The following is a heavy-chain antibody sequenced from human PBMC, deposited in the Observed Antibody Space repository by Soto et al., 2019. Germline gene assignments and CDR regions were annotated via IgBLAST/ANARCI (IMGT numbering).Heavy chain of an antibody. D-gene: IGHD3-3*01. Sequence: QVQLMQSGAEVKKPGASVKISCKASGYTFISYYIHWVRQAPGQGLEWMGIINPTGYNKKYAQKFKGRVTVTTDTSTSTVYMELSNLRSEDTAVYYCARDRGYDFWTGREYFQHWGQGTLLTVSS. J-gene: IGHJ1*01. CDR3: ARDRGYDFWTGREYFQH. CDR2: INPTGYNK. V-gene: IGHV1-46*01. CDR1: GYTFISYY.